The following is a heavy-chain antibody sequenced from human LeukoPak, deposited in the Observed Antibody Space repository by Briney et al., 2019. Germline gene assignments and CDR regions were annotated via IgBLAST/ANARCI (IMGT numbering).Heavy chain of an antibody. CDR2: INPSGGST. V-gene: IGHV1-46*01. D-gene: IGHD3-10*01. J-gene: IGHJ4*02. Sequence: ASVTVSYKASGYTFTSYYMHWVRQAPGQGLEWMGIINPSGGSTSYAQKFQGRVTMTRDTSTSTVYMELSSLRSEDTAVYYCAREGGVTMVRGVIGIDYWGQGTLVTVSS. CDR1: GYTFTSYY. CDR3: AREGGVTMVRGVIGIDY.